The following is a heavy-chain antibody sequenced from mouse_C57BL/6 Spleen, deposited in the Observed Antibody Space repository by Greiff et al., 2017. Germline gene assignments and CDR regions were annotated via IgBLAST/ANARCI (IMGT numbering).Heavy chain of an antibody. J-gene: IGHJ1*03. CDR3: AREGVLDEAWYFDV. Sequence: VQLQQSGPELVKPGASVKISCKASGYSFTGYYMNWVKQSPEKSLEWIGEINPSTGGTTYNQKFKAKATLTVDKSSSTAYMQLKSLTSEDSAVYYCAREGVLDEAWYFDVWGTGTTVTVSS. CDR1: GYSFTGYY. CDR2: INPSTGGT. V-gene: IGHV1-42*01.